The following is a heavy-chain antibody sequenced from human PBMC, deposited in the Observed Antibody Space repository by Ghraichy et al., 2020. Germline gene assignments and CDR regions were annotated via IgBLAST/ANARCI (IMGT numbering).Heavy chain of an antibody. J-gene: IGHJ6*02. CDR3: ATRIAARPHYYYGMDV. CDR2: IYYSGST. D-gene: IGHD6-6*01. V-gene: IGHV4-61*01. Sequence: SQTLSLTCTVSGGSVSSGSYYWSWIRQPPGKGLEWIGYIYYSGSTNYNPSLKSRVTISIDTSQNQISLKLSSMTAADTAVYYCATRIAARPHYYYGMDVWGQGTTVTVSS. CDR1: GGSVSSGSYY.